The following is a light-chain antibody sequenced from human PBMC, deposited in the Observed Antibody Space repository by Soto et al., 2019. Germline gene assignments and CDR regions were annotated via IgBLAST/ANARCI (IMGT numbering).Light chain of an antibody. Sequence: EIVLTQSPGTLSLSPGERVTLSCRASQSVSDTFIAWYQQKPGQAPRLLIYGGFYRATGIPDRLSGSGSGTDFTLTITRLEPEDLAMYYCQQYVTSPWTFGQGTRLDIK. J-gene: IGKJ1*01. CDR1: QSVSDTF. CDR3: QQYVTSPWT. CDR2: GGF. V-gene: IGKV3-20*01.